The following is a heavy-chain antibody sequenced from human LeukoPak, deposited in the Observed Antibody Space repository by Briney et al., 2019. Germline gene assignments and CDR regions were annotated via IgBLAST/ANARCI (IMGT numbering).Heavy chain of an antibody. V-gene: IGHV1-69*05. Sequence: SVKVSCKASGGTFSSYAISWVRQAPGQGLEWMGGIIPIFGTANYAQKLQGRVTMTTDTSTSTAYMELRSLRSDDTAVYYCARAEGSGCSSTSCYYFLDYWGQGTLVTVSS. CDR3: ARAEGSGCSSTSCYYFLDY. CDR1: GGTFSSYA. J-gene: IGHJ4*02. CDR2: IIPIFGTA. D-gene: IGHD2-2*01.